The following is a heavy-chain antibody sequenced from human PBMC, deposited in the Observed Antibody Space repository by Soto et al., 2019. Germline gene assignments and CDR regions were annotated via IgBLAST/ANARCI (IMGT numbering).Heavy chain of an antibody. J-gene: IGHJ4*02. CDR2: LSHHSYKK. CDR1: GFTFSDYR. D-gene: IGHD1-26*01. Sequence: PGGSLRLSCAASGFTFSDYRLHWVRPAPGRGLEWVAFLSHHSYKKYYAVSVKGRFTVSRDNSKNTLYLQMNSLRTEDTAVYYCAKDWVGGSNRYYLEYWGQGTPVTVSS. CDR3: AKDWVGGSNRYYLEY. V-gene: IGHV3-30*18.